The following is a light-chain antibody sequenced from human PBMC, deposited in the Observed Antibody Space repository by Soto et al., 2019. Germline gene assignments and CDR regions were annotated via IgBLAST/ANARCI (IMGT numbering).Light chain of an antibody. CDR2: GAS. CDR3: QQHSHLPPWT. CDR1: ENVRTF. Sequence: EVVLTQYPATLSLSPGERATLSCRASENVRTFVDWYQQKPGQAPRLLIYGASNRATGIPARFSGSGSGTDFTLTISNLEPEDFAVYYCQQHSHLPPWTVGQGTRVEIQ. V-gene: IGKV3-11*01. J-gene: IGKJ1*01.